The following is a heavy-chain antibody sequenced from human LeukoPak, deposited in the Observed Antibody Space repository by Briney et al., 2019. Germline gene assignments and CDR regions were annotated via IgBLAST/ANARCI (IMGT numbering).Heavy chain of an antibody. Sequence: GSLRLSCAASGFTFSSYAMSWVRQAPGKGLEWVSAISGSGGSTYYADSVKGRFTISRDNAKNSLYLQMNSLRAEDTAVDYCARDRGGAYDFWSGYYTGYFDYWGQGTLVPVSS. CDR2: ISGSGGST. J-gene: IGHJ4*02. CDR3: ARDRGGAYDFWSGYYTGYFDY. D-gene: IGHD3-3*01. V-gene: IGHV3-23*01. CDR1: GFTFSSYA.